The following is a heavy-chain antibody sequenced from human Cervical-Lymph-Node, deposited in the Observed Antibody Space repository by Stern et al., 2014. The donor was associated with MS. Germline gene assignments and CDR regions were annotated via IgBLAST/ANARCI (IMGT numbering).Heavy chain of an antibody. J-gene: IGHJ4*02. V-gene: IGHV2-26*01. CDR1: GFSLSNGRMG. CDR2: IFSNDER. Sequence: QVTLRESGPVLVQPTETLMLTCTVSGFSLSNGRMGVSWIRQPPGKALEWLAHIFSNDERSYSTSLKSRLTISKDTSRSQVVLTMTNMDPVDTATYFCARILYDGAYRGDYWGQGILVTVSS. CDR3: ARILYDGAYRGDY. D-gene: IGHD3-10*01.